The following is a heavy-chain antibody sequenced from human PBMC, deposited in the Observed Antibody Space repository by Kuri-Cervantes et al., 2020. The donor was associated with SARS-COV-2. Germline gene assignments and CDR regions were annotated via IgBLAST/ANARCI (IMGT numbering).Heavy chain of an antibody. CDR2: TYYSGST. V-gene: IGHV4-59*01. CDR3: ARGYSLIDY. Sequence: LRLSCTVSGGSISSYYWSWIRQPPGKGLEWIGYTYYSGSTNYSPSLKSRVTISVDTSKNQFSLKLSSVTAADSAVYYCARGYSLIDYWGQGTLVTVSS. CDR1: GGSISSYY. J-gene: IGHJ4*02. D-gene: IGHD5-18*01.